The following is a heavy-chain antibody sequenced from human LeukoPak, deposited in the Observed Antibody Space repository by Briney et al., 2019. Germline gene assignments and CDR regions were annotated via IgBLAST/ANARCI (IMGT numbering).Heavy chain of an antibody. D-gene: IGHD6-19*01. J-gene: IGHJ4*02. CDR1: GYTFTSYD. V-gene: IGHV1-8*03. CDR3: ARRYSSGWYSDY. CDR2: MNPNSGNT. Sequence: GASVKVSCKASGYTFTSYDINWVRQATGQGLEWMGWMNPNSGNTGYAQKFQGRVTITRNTSISTAYMELSSLRSEDTAVYYCARRYSSGWYSDYWGQGTLVTVSP.